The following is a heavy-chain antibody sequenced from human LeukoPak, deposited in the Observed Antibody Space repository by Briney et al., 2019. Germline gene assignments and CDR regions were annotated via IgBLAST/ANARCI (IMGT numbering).Heavy chain of an antibody. CDR2: INPNSGGT. Sequence: ASAKVSCKASGYTFTGYYMHWVRQAPGQGLEWMGWINPNSGGTNYAQKFQGRVTMTRDTSISTAYMELSRLRSDDTAVYYCARELVGAHGAFDIWGQGTMVTVSS. D-gene: IGHD1-26*01. CDR3: ARELVGAHGAFDI. CDR1: GYTFTGYY. J-gene: IGHJ3*02. V-gene: IGHV1-2*02.